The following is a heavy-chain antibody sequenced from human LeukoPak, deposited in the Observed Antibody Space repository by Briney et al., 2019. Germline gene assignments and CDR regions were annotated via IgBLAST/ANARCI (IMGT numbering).Heavy chain of an antibody. CDR1: GYTFTTYG. CDR3: ARDFDAAAMYYYYGMDV. CDR2: ISPYIGNT. V-gene: IGHV1-18*04. Sequence: ASVKVSCKPSGYTFTTYGISWLRQAPGQGLEWMGWISPYIGNTNYAQKLQGRVTMTTDTSTSTAYMELRSLRSDDTAVYYCARDFDAAAMYYYYGMDVWGKGTTVTVSS. D-gene: IGHD2-2*01. J-gene: IGHJ6*04.